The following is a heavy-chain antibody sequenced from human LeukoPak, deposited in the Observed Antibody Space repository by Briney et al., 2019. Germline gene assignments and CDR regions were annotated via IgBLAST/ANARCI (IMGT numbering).Heavy chain of an antibody. CDR3: ARDPIRVSSGWYGVDY. J-gene: IGHJ4*02. CDR2: IYYSGST. CDR1: GGSISSSSYY. V-gene: IGHV4-39*07. Sequence: SEPLSFTCAVSGGSISSSSYYWGRIRQPPGKGLEWIGRIYYSGSTYYNPSLKRRLTISVDTSKIQFSLKLSSVTAADTAVYYCARDPIRVSSGWYGVDYWGQGTLVTVSS. D-gene: IGHD6-19*01.